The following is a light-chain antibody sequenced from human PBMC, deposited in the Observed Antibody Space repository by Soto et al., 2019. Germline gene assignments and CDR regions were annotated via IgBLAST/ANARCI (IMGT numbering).Light chain of an antibody. V-gene: IGLV2-14*01. CDR1: SSDVGGYNY. CDR3: TSYTSSRIYV. J-gene: IGLJ7*01. CDR2: EVS. Sequence: QSVLTQPASVSVSPGQSITISCTGTSSDVGGYNYVSWYQHHPGKAPKLMIYEVSNRPSGVSDRFSGSKSGNTASLTISGLQAEDEADYFCTSYTSSRIYVFGAGTQLTVL.